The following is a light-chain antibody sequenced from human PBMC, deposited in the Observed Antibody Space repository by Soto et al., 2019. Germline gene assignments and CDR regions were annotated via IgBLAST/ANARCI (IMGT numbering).Light chain of an antibody. CDR1: QSISNW. CDR2: HAS. J-gene: IGKJ1*01. CDR3: QQYHTSSIP. Sequence: DIQMTQSPSTLPASVGDRVTITGRASQSISNWLAWYQQKPGTAPKVLIYHASNLERGVPSRFSGTGSGTEFTLTIDRLQPDDFATYYCQQYHTSSIPFGQGNKVDIK. V-gene: IGKV1-5*01.